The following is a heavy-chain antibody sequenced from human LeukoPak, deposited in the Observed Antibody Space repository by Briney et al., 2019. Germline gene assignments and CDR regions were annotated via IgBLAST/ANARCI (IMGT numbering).Heavy chain of an antibody. D-gene: IGHD3-10*01. V-gene: IGHV3-7*01. J-gene: IGHJ3*02. CDR2: INQDGSER. CDR1: GFIFSGYW. CDR3: AKGITSNDAFDI. Sequence: PGGSLRLSCAASGFIFSGYWMTWVRQAPGKGLEWVANINQDGSERYYVDSVKGRFTISRDNAKNSVYLQMNSLRAEDTAAYYCAKGITSNDAFDIWGQGTMVTVSS.